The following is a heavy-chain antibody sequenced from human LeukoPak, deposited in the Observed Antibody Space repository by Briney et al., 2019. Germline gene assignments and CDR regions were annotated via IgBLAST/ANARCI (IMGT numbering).Heavy chain of an antibody. CDR1: GFTFSSYA. V-gene: IGHV3-23*01. D-gene: IGHD3-22*01. CDR3: ATALEDYYDSSGYYFLDAFDI. CDR2: ISGSGGST. J-gene: IGHJ3*02. Sequence: GGSLRLSCAASGFTFSSYAMSWVRQAPGKGLEWVSAISGSGGSTYYADSVKGRFTISRDNSKNTLYLQMNSLRAEDTAVYYCATALEDYYDSSGYYFLDAFDIWGQGTMVTVSS.